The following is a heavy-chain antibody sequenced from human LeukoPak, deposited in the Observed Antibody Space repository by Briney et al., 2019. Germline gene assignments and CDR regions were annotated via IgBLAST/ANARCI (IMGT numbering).Heavy chain of an antibody. Sequence: SETLSLTCAVYGVSFSGYYWSWIRQPPGKGLEWIGEINHSGSTYYNPSLKSRVTISVDRSKNQFSLKLSSVTAADTAVYYCARAEDDSSGYYPFDYWGQGTLVTVSS. CDR2: INHSGST. D-gene: IGHD3-22*01. V-gene: IGHV4-34*01. J-gene: IGHJ4*02. CDR1: GVSFSGYY. CDR3: ARAEDDSSGYYPFDY.